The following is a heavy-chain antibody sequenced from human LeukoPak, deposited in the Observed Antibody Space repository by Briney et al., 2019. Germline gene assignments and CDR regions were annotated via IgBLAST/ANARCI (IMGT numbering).Heavy chain of an antibody. J-gene: IGHJ4*02. CDR1: GYTFASYY. CDR3: ASRYYDSSGYYNEDY. D-gene: IGHD3-22*01. Sequence: ASVTVSCKASGYTFASYYIHWVRQAPGQGLEWMGIINPSGGSTSYAQKFQGRITMTRDTSTSTVYMELSSLRSEDTAVYYCASRYYDSSGYYNEDYWGQGTLVTVSS. CDR2: INPSGGST. V-gene: IGHV1-46*01.